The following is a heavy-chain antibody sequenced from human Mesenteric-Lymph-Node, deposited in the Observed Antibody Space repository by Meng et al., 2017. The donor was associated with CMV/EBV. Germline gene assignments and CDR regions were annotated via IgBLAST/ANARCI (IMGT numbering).Heavy chain of an antibody. Sequence: ASVKVSCKASGYTFTSYGITWVRQAPGQGLEWMGWISAYNGNTNYAQKFQGRVTMTRNTSISTAYMELSSLRSEDTAVYYCSRHVSSTSRFDPWGQGTLVTVSS. CDR3: SRHVSSTSRFDP. D-gene: IGHD2-2*01. J-gene: IGHJ5*02. V-gene: IGHV1-18*01. CDR2: ISAYNGNT. CDR1: GYTFTSYG.